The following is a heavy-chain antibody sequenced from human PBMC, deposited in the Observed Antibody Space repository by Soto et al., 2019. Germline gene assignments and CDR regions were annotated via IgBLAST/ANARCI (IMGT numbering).Heavy chain of an antibody. J-gene: IGHJ4*02. CDR2: IVVGSGNT. CDR1: GFTFTSSA. V-gene: IGHV1-58*01. CDR3: AATVRPSASTDY. D-gene: IGHD4-4*01. Sequence: SVKVSCKASGFTFTSSAVQWVRQARGQRLEWIGWIVVGSGNTNYAQKFQERVTITRDMSTSTAYMELSSLRSEDTAVYYCAATVRPSASTDYWGQGTLVTVSS.